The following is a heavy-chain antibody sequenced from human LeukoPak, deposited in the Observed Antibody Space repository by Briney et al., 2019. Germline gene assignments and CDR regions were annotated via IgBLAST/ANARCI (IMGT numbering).Heavy chain of an antibody. J-gene: IGHJ4*02. CDR3: AKDLLRDITMIVVVSGPFDY. V-gene: IGHV3-23*01. D-gene: IGHD3-22*01. Sequence: GGSLRLSCAASGFTFSSYAMSWVRQAPGKGLEWVSAISGSGGSTYYADSVKGRFTISRDNSKNTLYLQMNSLRAEDKAVYYCAKDLLRDITMIVVVSGPFDYWGQGTLVTVSS. CDR2: ISGSGGST. CDR1: GFTFSSYA.